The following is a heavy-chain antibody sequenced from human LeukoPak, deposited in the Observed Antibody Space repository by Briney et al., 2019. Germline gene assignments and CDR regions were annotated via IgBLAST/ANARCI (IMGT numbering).Heavy chain of an antibody. V-gene: IGHV3-23*01. D-gene: IGHD6-19*01. CDR3: ARDDAVGGGYLDH. CDR1: GFTXSXYA. J-gene: IGHJ4*02. CDR2: ITGSXXXX. Sequence: GGSLRLSCAASGFTXSXYAMTWVRQAPGKGLXXXSLITGSXXXXXXXXXXXXXXTISXDNSKNTLYVQMNSLRVEDTAVYYCARDDAVGGGYLDHWGQGILVSVSS.